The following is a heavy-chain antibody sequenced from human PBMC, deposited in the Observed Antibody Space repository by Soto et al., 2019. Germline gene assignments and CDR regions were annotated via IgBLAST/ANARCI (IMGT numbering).Heavy chain of an antibody. V-gene: IGHV5-51*01. D-gene: IGHD3-22*01. CDR2: IYPGDSDT. Sequence: GESLKISCRGSGYTFSNNWHAWVRQMPGKGLELMGIIYPGDSDTRYSPSFQGQVTMSADKYINTAYLEWSSLKASDTGIYYCARQGAKHYYDRSAYYESWGQGTPVTGS. CDR1: GYTFSNNW. J-gene: IGHJ4*02. CDR3: ARQGAKHYYDRSAYYES.